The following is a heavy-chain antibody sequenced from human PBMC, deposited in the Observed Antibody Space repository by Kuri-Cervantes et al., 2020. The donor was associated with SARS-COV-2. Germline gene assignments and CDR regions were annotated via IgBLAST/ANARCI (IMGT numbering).Heavy chain of an antibody. V-gene: IGHV3-48*03. D-gene: IGHD3-10*01. J-gene: IGHJ6*02. CDR3: ARTFGELLTETYGMDV. Sequence: GESLKISCAASGFTFSSYEMNWIRQAPGKGLEWVSYISSSGSTIYYADSVKGRFTISRDNSKNTLYLQMNSLRAEDTAVYYCARTFGELLTETYGMDVWGQGTTVTVSS. CDR1: GFTFSSYE. CDR2: ISSSGSTI.